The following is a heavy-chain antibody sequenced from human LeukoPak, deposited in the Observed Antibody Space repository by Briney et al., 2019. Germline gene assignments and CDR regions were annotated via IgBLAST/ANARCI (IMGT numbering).Heavy chain of an antibody. CDR2: IIPILGIA. Sequence: SVKVSCRASGGTFSSYAISWVQQAPGQGLEWMGRIIPILGIANYAQKFRGRVTITADKSTSTAYMELSSLRSEDTAVYYCARSPRRDGSLRDYWGQGTLVTVSS. D-gene: IGHD5-12*01. CDR3: ARSPRRDGSLRDY. J-gene: IGHJ4*02. CDR1: GGTFSSYA. V-gene: IGHV1-69*04.